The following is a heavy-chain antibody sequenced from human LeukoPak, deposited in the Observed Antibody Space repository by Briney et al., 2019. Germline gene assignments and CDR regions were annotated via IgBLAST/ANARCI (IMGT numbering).Heavy chain of an antibody. J-gene: IGHJ4*02. CDR2: INHSGST. D-gene: IGHD5-24*01. CDR3: ARQATMPPPDDY. V-gene: IGHV4-34*01. CDR1: GGSFSGYY. Sequence: SETLSLTCAVYGGSFSGYYWSWIRQPPGKGLEWIGEINHSGSTNYNPSLKRRVTISVDTSKNQFSLKLSSVTAADTAVYYCARQATMPPPDDYWGQGTLVTVSS.